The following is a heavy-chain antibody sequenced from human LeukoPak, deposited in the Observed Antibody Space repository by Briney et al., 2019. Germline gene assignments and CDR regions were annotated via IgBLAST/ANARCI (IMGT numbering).Heavy chain of an antibody. D-gene: IGHD3-22*01. CDR2: ISAYNGNT. Sequence: ASVKVSCKASGYTFTSYGISWVRQAPGQGLEWMGWISAYNGNTNYAQKLQGRVTMTTDTSTSTAYMELRSLRSDNTAVYYCARGYGYYYDSSGYEPGYWGQGTLVTVSS. J-gene: IGHJ4*02. CDR1: GYTFTSYG. CDR3: ARGYGYYYDSSGYEPGY. V-gene: IGHV1-18*01.